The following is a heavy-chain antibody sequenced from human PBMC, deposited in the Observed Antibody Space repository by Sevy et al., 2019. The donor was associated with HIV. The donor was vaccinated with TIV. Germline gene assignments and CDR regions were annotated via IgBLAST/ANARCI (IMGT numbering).Heavy chain of an antibody. V-gene: IGHV3-11*01. J-gene: IGHJ6*02. CDR2: ISSSGSTI. CDR1: GFTFSDYY. D-gene: IGHD6-6*01. CDR3: ARGFEYSSSSEYYYGMDV. Sequence: GGSLRLSCAASGFTFSDYYMSWIRQAPGKGLEWVSYISSSGSTIYYADSVKGRFTISRDNAKNSLYLQMNSLGAEDTAVYYCARGFEYSSSSEYYYGMDVWGQGTTVTVSS.